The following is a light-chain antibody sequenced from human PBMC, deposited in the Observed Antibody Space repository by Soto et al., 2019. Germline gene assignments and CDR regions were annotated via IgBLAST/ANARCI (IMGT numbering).Light chain of an antibody. CDR2: GNR. CDR3: QSYGTGLSGLYV. Sequence: QSVLTQPPSVSGAPGQRVTLSCTGNSSNLGAGYDVHWYQQLPGAAPKLVIFGNRNRPSGVPERFSVSKSGASASLAISGLRAEDEGDYFCQSYGTGLSGLYVFGTGTKLTVL. CDR1: SSNLGAGYD. V-gene: IGLV1-40*01. J-gene: IGLJ1*01.